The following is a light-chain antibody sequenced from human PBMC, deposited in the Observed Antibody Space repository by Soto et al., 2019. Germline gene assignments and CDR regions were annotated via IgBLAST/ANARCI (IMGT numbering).Light chain of an antibody. J-gene: IGLJ2*01. V-gene: IGLV4-69*01. Sequence: QLVLTQSPSASASLGASVKLTCTLSSGHSSYDIAWHQQPPDKGPRFLMTVNSGGSHNKGDGIPDRFSGSSSGAERYLTISSLQSEDEADYYCQTWGTGDVVFGGGTKLTVL. CDR3: QTWGTGDVV. CDR2: VNSGGSH. CDR1: SGHSSYD.